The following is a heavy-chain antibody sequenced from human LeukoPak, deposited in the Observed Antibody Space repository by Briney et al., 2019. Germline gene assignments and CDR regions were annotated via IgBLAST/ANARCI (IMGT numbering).Heavy chain of an antibody. Sequence: SETLSLTCTVSGGSISSGGYYWSWIRQHPGKGLEWIGYIYYSGSTYYNPSLKSRVTISVDTSKNQFSLKLSSVTAADTAVYYCASKRFIAVAGFDYWGQGTLVTVPS. V-gene: IGHV4-31*03. CDR2: IYYSGST. CDR3: ASKRFIAVAGFDY. J-gene: IGHJ4*02. CDR1: GGSISSGGYY. D-gene: IGHD6-19*01.